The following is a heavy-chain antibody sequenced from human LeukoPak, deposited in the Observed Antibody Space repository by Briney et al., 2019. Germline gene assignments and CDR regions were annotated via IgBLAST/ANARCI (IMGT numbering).Heavy chain of an antibody. CDR2: IYHSGST. CDR3: AKVVLEQHVANDAFDM. V-gene: IGHV4-38-2*02. D-gene: IGHD6-13*01. CDR1: GYSISSGYF. Sequence: SETLSLTCTVSGYSISSGYFWGWIRQPPGKGLECIGTIYHSGSTYYNPSLKSRVTISVDTSKNQFSLKLNSVTAADTAVYYCAKVVLEQHVANDAFDMWGQGTMVTVSS. J-gene: IGHJ3*02.